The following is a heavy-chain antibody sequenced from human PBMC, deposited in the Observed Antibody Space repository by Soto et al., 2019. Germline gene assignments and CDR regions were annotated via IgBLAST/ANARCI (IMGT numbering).Heavy chain of an antibody. V-gene: IGHV1-69*01. CDR1: GGPFISYA. Sequence: SVKVACTASGGPFISYAIIWVRQAPGQGLEWMGGIIPIFGTANYAQKFQGRVTITADESTSTAYMELSSLRSEDTAVYYCARDSGSTGYYGMDVCGQRTTVTVSS. CDR3: ARDSGSTGYYGMDV. J-gene: IGHJ6*02. D-gene: IGHD2-15*01. CDR2: IIPIFGTA.